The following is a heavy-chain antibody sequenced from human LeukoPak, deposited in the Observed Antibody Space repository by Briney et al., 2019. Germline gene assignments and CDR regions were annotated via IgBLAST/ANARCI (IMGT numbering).Heavy chain of an antibody. D-gene: IGHD5-24*01. V-gene: IGHV3-7*05. CDR2: IKGDGSEK. CDR3: ARDRDSHHACNV. Sequence: GGSLRLSCVASGFSFSNSWMSWVRQVPGKGLEWVALIKGDGSEKYHVDSVKGRFTIARDNAKNSLYLQMNGLRAEDTALYYCARDRDSHHACNVWGQGTKVTVSS. CDR1: GFSFSNSW. J-gene: IGHJ3*01.